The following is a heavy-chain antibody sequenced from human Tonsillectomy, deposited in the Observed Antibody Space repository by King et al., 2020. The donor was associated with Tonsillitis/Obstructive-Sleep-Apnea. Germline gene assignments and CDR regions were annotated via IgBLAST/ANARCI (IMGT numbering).Heavy chain of an antibody. Sequence: QVQLVESGGGVVQPGRSLRLSCAASEFTFSSYAMHWVRQAPGKGLEWVAFISYDGSDKFYADSVKGRFTISRDNSKNTLYLQMNSLRTEDTAVYYCAGEGGGVAGAFNIWGQGTMVTVSS. V-gene: IGHV3-30*04. J-gene: IGHJ3*02. D-gene: IGHD6-19*01. CDR1: EFTFSSYA. CDR2: ISYDGSDK. CDR3: AGEGGGVAGAFNI.